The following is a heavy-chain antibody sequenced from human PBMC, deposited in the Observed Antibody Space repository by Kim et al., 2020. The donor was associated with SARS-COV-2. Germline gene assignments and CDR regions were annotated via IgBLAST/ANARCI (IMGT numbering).Heavy chain of an antibody. V-gene: IGHV3-33*03. CDR3: VKCIGNYWRLDY. Sequence: YHADSVKGRFTISRDNSKNTLYLQMNSLRVEDTAVYYCVKCIGNYWRLDYWGQGTLVTVSS. D-gene: IGHD2-8*02. J-gene: IGHJ4*02.